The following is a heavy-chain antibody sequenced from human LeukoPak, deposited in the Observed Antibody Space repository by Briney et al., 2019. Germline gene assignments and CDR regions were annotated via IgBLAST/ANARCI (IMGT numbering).Heavy chain of an antibody. Sequence: PSETLSLTCTVSGYSISSGYYWGWIRQPPGKGLEWIGSIYHSGSTSYNPSLKSRVTISVDTSKNQFSLKLSSVTAADTAVYYCATTTIRLGYWGQGTLVTVSS. CDR2: IYHSGST. CDR1: GYSISSGYY. J-gene: IGHJ4*02. V-gene: IGHV4-38-2*02. D-gene: IGHD1-26*01. CDR3: ATTTIRLGY.